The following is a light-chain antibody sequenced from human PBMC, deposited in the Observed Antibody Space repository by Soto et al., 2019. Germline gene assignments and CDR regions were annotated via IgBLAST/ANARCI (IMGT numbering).Light chain of an antibody. J-gene: IGKJ3*01. Sequence: DIHMTQSPATLSASVGDRVTITCRASQSISTWLAWYQQKPGKAPKLLIYWASSLESGVPSRFSGSGSGTEFTLTISSLQPDDFATYYCQHSTSFSATFGPGTKVDIK. V-gene: IGKV1-5*03. CDR1: QSISTW. CDR3: QHSTSFSAT. CDR2: WAS.